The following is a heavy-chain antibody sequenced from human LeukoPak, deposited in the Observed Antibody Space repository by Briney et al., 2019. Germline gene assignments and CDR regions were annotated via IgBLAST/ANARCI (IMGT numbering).Heavy chain of an antibody. CDR2: VNAGNGNT. CDR3: ARVRYSSGWYYFDY. V-gene: IGHV1-3*01. CDR1: GYTFTSYA. Sequence: ASVKVSCKASGYTFTSYAMHWVRQAPGQRLEWMGWVNAGNGNTKYSQKFQGRVTITRDTSASTAYMELSSLRSEDTAVYYCARVRYSSGWYYFDYWGQGTLVTVSS. D-gene: IGHD6-19*01. J-gene: IGHJ4*02.